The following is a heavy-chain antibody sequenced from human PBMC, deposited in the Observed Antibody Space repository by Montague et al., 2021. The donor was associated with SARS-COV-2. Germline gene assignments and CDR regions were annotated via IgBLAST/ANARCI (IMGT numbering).Heavy chain of an antibody. CDR1: GFTFSNYD. Sequence: SLRLSCAASGFTFSNYDMNWVRQAPGKGPEWISYISTSGYTTSYVGSVKGRFTISRDNGKNSLYLQMNSLRVEDTAVYYCTRDYRSIGGDSLDIWGQGTKVTVSS. D-gene: IGHD5-12*01. CDR2: ISTSGYTT. J-gene: IGHJ3*02. V-gene: IGHV3-48*03. CDR3: TRDYRSIGGDSLDI.